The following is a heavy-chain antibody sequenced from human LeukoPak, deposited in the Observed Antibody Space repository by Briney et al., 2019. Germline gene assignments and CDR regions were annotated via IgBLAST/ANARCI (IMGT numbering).Heavy chain of an antibody. J-gene: IGHJ5*02. CDR2: ISADSGDT. Sequence: ASLKVSCKASGYTFTRYGISWVRQAPGQGLEWMGWISADSGDTRYAQNLQGRVTMTTDTSTRTAYMELRSLRSDDTAVYYCARDWATGYNWFDPWGQGTLVIVSS. D-gene: IGHD5-12*01. CDR3: ARDWATGYNWFDP. V-gene: IGHV1-18*01. CDR1: GYTFTRYG.